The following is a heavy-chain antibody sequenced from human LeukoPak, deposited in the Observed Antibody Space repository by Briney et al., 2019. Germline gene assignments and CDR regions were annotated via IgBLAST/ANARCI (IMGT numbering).Heavy chain of an antibody. J-gene: IGHJ4*02. Sequence: SETLSLTCTVSGYSISSGYYWGWIRQPPGKGLEWIGSIYHSGSTYYNPSLKSRVTISVDTSKNQFSLKLSSVTAADTAVYYCVITISGSYYNGPDYWGQGTLVTVSS. CDR2: IYHSGST. V-gene: IGHV4-38-2*02. D-gene: IGHD3-10*02. CDR1: GYSISSGYY. CDR3: VITISGSYYNGPDY.